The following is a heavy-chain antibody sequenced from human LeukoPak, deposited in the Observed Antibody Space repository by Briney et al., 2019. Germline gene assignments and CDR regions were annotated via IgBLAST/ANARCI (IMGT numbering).Heavy chain of an antibody. CDR2: ISYDGSNK. V-gene: IGHV3-30*04. J-gene: IGHJ4*02. D-gene: IGHD2-2*01. Sequence: PGGSLTLSCAASGFTFSSYAMHWVRQAPGKGLEWVAVISYDGSNKYYADSVKGRFTISRDNSKNTLYLQMNSLRAEDTAVYYCARVKDCSSTSCYNFDYWGQGTLVTVSS. CDR1: GFTFSSYA. CDR3: ARVKDCSSTSCYNFDY.